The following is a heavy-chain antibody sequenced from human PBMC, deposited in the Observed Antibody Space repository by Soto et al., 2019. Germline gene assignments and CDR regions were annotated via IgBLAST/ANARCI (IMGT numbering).Heavy chain of an antibody. Sequence: QVQLQESGPGLVKPSETLSLTCTVSDGSISGYYWSWIRQPPGKGLEWIGYISYSGSTNYNPSLKSRVTISVDTSKTHFSLKLSSVTAADTAVYYCARHDFYDYGSGAYDDFWGQGTLVTVSS. CDR2: ISYSGST. V-gene: IGHV4-59*08. CDR1: DGSISGYY. D-gene: IGHD3-10*01. CDR3: ARHDFYDYGSGAYDDF. J-gene: IGHJ4*02.